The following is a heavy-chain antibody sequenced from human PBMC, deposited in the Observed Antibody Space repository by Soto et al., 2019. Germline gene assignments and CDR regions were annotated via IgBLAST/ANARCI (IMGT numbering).Heavy chain of an antibody. D-gene: IGHD3-10*01. CDR2: IYYSGST. CDR1: GGSISSYY. Sequence: QVQLQESGPGLVKPSETLSLTCTVSGGSISSYYWSWIRQPPGKGLEWIGYIYYSGSTNYNPSLKSRVTISVDTSKNQFSLKLSSVTAADTAVYYCARQLGAWDYWGQRTLVTVSS. V-gene: IGHV4-59*08. CDR3: ARQLGAWDY. J-gene: IGHJ4*02.